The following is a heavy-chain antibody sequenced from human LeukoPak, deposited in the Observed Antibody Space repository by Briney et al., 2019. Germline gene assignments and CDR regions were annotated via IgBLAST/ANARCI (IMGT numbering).Heavy chain of an antibody. CDR1: GGSISSGGYY. V-gene: IGHV4-31*03. Sequence: SQTLSLTCTVSGGSISSGGYYWSWIRQHPGKGLEWIGYIYYSGSTNYNPSLKSRVTISVDTSKNQFSLKLSSVTAADTAVYYCASHCGGDCYSNSFDYWGQGTLVTVSS. CDR2: IYYSGST. CDR3: ASHCGGDCYSNSFDY. J-gene: IGHJ4*02. D-gene: IGHD2-21*02.